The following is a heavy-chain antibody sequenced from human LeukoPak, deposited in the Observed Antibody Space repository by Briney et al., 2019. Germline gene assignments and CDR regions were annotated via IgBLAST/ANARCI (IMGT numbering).Heavy chain of an antibody. CDR1: GGTFSSYA. V-gene: IGHV1-69*13. J-gene: IGHJ5*02. CDR3: ARYHSSGYQPNWFDP. Sequence: SVKVSCKASGGTFSSYAISWVRQAPGQGLEWMGGIIPIFGTANYAQKFQGRVTITADESTSTAYMELSSLRSEDTAVYYCARYHSSGYQPNWFDPWGQGTLVTVSS. CDR2: IIPIFGTA. D-gene: IGHD3-22*01.